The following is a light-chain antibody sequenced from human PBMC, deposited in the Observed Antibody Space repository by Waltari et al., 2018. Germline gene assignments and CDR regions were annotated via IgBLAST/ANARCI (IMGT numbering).Light chain of an antibody. V-gene: IGKV3-15*01. CDR1: QSVGSN. CDR2: GAS. J-gene: IGKJ4*01. Sequence: EIVMTQSPATLSVSPGERGTLPCRASQSVGSNLAWYQQKPGQAPRLPIYGASTRATGIPARFSGSGSGTEFTLTISSLQSEDFAVYYCQQYNNWPPNTFGGGTKVEIK. CDR3: QQYNNWPPNT.